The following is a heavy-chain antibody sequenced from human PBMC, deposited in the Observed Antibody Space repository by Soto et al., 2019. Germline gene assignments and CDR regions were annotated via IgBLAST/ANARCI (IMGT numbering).Heavy chain of an antibody. CDR1: GGTFSSYA. D-gene: IGHD3-10*01. V-gene: IGHV1-69*01. Sequence: QVQLVQSGAEVKKPGSSVKVSCKASGGTFSSYAISWVRQAPGQGLEWMGGIIPIFGTANYAQKFQGRVTITADESTSTAYMELSSRRSEDTAVYYCARDNSMPLYGSGSCYYYGMDVCGQGTTVTVSS. CDR2: IIPIFGTA. J-gene: IGHJ6*02. CDR3: ARDNSMPLYGSGSCYYYGMDV.